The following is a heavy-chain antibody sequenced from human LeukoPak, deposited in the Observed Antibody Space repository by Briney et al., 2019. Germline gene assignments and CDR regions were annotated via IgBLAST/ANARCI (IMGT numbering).Heavy chain of an antibody. J-gene: IGHJ4*02. CDR3: ARQGPSDY. Sequence: GESLKISCKTSGYIFSTSWIGWVRQLPGKGLEWMGIIFPRDSDTRYGPSFQGQVTISADKSISTAYLQWSSLKASDTAIYYCARQGPSDYWGRGTLVTVSS. CDR1: GYIFSTSW. CDR2: IFPRDSDT. V-gene: IGHV5-51*01.